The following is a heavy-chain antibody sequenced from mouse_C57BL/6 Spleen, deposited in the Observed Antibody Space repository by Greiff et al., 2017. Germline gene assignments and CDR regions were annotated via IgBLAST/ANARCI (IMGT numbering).Heavy chain of an antibody. CDR3: AREDYYGSSGAY. CDR2: IYPGDGDT. D-gene: IGHD1-1*01. CDR1: GYAFSSSW. V-gene: IGHV1-82*01. Sequence: QVQLQQSGPELVKPGASVKISCKASGYAFSSSWMNWVKQRPGKGLEWIGRIYPGDGDTNYNGKFKGKATLTADKSSSTAYMQLSSLTSEDSAVYFCAREDYYGSSGAYWGQGTLVTVSA. J-gene: IGHJ3*01.